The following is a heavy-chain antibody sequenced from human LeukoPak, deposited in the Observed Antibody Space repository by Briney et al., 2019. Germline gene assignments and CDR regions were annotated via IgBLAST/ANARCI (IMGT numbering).Heavy chain of an antibody. CDR3: ARASYYYGSGSYSWFDP. J-gene: IGHJ5*02. CDR2: IYTSGST. CDR1: GGSISSYY. Sequence: SETLSLTCTVSGGSISSYYWSWIRQPAGKGLEWIGRIYTSGSTNYNPSLKSRVTMSVDTSKNQFSLKLSSVTAADTAVYYCARASYYYGSGSYSWFDPWGQGTLVTVSS. V-gene: IGHV4-4*07. D-gene: IGHD3-10*01.